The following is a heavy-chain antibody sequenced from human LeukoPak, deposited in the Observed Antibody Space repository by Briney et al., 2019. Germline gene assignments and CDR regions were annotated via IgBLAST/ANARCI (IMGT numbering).Heavy chain of an antibody. CDR2: ISGSGGST. V-gene: IGHV3-23*01. CDR1: GFTLSSYA. D-gene: IGHD6-13*01. CDR3: AKSRIEAAPLDC. Sequence: GGSLSLSCAASGFTLSSYAMGWVRQAPGKGVEWVSAISGSGGSTYYADSVEGRFTISRDNSTNTLYLQLDSLRAGARAVFYGAKSRIEAAPLDCWGQGTLVTVSS. J-gene: IGHJ4*02.